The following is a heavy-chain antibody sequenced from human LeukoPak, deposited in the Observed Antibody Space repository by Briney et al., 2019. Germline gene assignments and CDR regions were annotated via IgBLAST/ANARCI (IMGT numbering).Heavy chain of an antibody. V-gene: IGHV4-59*01. J-gene: IGHJ1*01. CDR2: IYYSGST. Sequence: SEXXSLTCTVSGGSISSYYWSWIRQPPGKGLEWIGYIYYSGSTNYNPSLKSRVTVSVDTSKNQFSLKLSSVTAADTAVYYCAREEQWLVFRHWGQGTLVTVSS. CDR1: GGSISSYY. CDR3: AREEQWLVFRH. D-gene: IGHD6-19*01.